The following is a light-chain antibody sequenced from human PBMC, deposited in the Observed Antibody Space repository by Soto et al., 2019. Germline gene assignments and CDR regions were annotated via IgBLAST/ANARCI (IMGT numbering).Light chain of an antibody. J-gene: IGKJ4*01. Sequence: EIVMTQSPATLSVSPGERATLSCRASQSVGSVLAWYQQKPGQAPRLLIYDASTRATGIPARFSGSGSGTEFTLTISCLQPEDFAVYYCQQYHNWPPITCGGGTKVEIK. CDR2: DAS. V-gene: IGKV3-15*01. CDR3: QQYHNWPPIT. CDR1: QSVGSV.